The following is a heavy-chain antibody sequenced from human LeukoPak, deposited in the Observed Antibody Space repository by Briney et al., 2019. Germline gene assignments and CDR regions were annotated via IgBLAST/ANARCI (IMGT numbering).Heavy chain of an antibody. CDR1: GGSISSGGYY. J-gene: IGHJ4*02. V-gene: IGHV4-31*03. Sequence: SETLSLTCTVSGGSISSGGYYWSWIRQHPGKGLEWIGYIYYSGSTYYNPSLKSRVTISVDTSKNQFSLKLSSVTAAGTAVYYCARDGLERNFDYWGQGTLVTVSS. CDR2: IYYSGST. D-gene: IGHD1-1*01. CDR3: ARDGLERNFDY.